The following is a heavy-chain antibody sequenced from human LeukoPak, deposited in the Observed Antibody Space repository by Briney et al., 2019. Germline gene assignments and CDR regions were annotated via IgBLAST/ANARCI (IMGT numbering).Heavy chain of an antibody. J-gene: IGHJ4*02. CDR2: IYCRGTT. CDR1: GGSTSDYY. D-gene: IGHD1-1*01. CDR3: ARGPPRTGRERFFDY. V-gene: IGHV4-59*01. Sequence: PSETLSLTCTVSGGSTSDYYWNWIRQPPGKGLEWIGYIYCRGTTNYNPSLNSRVTISLDSSKNQFSLRLSSVTAADTAIYYCARGPPRTGRERFFDYWGQGTLVSVSS.